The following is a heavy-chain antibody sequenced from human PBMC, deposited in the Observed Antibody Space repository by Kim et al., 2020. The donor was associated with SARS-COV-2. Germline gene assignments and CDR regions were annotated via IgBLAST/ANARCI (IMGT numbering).Heavy chain of an antibody. J-gene: IGHJ3*02. CDR3: ARVVSGTGAFDI. D-gene: IGHD6-6*01. CDR1: GDSVSTNSAA. V-gene: IGHV6-1*01. CDR2: TYYRSRWYN. Sequence: SQTLSLTCAISGDSVSTNSAAWHWIRQSPSRGLEWLGRTYYRSRWYNDYAVSLKSRTTFNPDTSRNQFSLQLNSVTPEDTAVYYCARVVSGTGAFDIWGQGTMVTVSS.